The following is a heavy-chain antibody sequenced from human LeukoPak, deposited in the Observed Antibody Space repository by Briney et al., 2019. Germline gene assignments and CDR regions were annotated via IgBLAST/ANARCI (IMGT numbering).Heavy chain of an antibody. CDR2: IYIDGSST. V-gene: IGHV3-74*01. CDR1: GFTFSTYW. Sequence: GGSLRLSCAASGFTFSTYWMHWVRQAPGKGLVWVSRIYIDGSSTNYADSVKGRFTISRDNSKNTLYLQMNSLRAEDTAVYYCARDGSLYYDFWSGYSSAFDIWGQGTMVTVSS. D-gene: IGHD3-3*01. J-gene: IGHJ3*02. CDR3: ARDGSLYYDFWSGYSSAFDI.